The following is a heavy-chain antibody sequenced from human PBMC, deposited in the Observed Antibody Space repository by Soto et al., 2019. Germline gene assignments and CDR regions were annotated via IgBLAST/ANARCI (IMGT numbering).Heavy chain of an antibody. V-gene: IGHV4-31*03. CDR1: GGSISSGGYY. J-gene: IGHJ4*02. CDR3: ARDRICGIFDC. CDR2: IYYSGST. D-gene: IGHD2-21*01. Sequence: SETLSLTCTVSGGSISSGGYYWSWIRQHPGKGLEWIGYIYYSGSTYYNPSLKSRVTISVDTSKNRFSLKLTSVTAADTAVYYCARDRICGIFDCWGQGTLVTVSS.